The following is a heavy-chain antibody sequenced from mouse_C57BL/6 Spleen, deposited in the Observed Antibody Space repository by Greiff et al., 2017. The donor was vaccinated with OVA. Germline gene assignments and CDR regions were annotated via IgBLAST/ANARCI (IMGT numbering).Heavy chain of an antibody. CDR1: GYTFTSYW. V-gene: IGHV1-52*01. CDR3: ARSYPDYYYAMDY. Sequence: QVHVKQSGAELVRPGSSVKLSCKASGYTFTSYWMHWVKQRPIQGLEWIGNIDPSDSETHYHQKFKDKATLTVDKSSSTAYMQLSSLTSEDSAVYYGARSYPDYYYAMDYWGQGTSVTVSS. J-gene: IGHJ4*01. CDR2: IDPSDSET. D-gene: IGHD2-10*01.